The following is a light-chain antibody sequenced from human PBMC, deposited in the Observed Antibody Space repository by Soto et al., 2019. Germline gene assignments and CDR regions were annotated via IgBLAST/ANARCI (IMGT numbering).Light chain of an antibody. J-gene: IGKJ1*01. V-gene: IGKV3D-15*01. CDR3: QQYNSYAWT. Sequence: EIVITQSPATLSVSPGERATLSCRASQSVSSTLAWYQQKPGQAPRFLIYGASTRATGIPARFSGSGSGTEFTLTISSLQPDDFATYYCQQYNSYAWTFGQGTKVDIK. CDR2: GAS. CDR1: QSVSST.